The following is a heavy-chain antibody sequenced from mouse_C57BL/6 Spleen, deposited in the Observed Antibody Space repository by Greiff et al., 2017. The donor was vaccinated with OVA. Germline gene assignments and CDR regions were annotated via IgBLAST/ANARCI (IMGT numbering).Heavy chain of an antibody. V-gene: IGHV5-6*01. J-gene: IGHJ4*01. D-gene: IGHD1-1*01. CDR2: ISSGGSYT. Sequence: EVNVVESGGDLVKPGGSLKLSCAASGFTFSSYGMSWVRQTPDKRLEWVATISSGGSYTYYPDSVKGRFTISRDNAKNTLYLQMSSLKSEDTAMYYCARQGLTTVVASMDYWGQGTSVTVSS. CDR1: GFTFSSYG. CDR3: ARQGLTTVVASMDY.